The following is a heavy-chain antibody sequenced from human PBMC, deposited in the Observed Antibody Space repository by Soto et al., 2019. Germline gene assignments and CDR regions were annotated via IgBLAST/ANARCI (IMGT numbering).Heavy chain of an antibody. Sequence: ELQLVESGGRLVQPGGSLRLSCAASGFMFSAYWMSWVRQDPGKGLEWVATISGGASDKFYVDSVKGRFTISRDDSKTTLYLPMNSLRDEDTAVYYCGRKDWHCFDSWGQGTLVTVSS. V-gene: IGHV3-7*01. CDR2: ISGGASDK. D-gene: IGHD3-3*02. CDR1: GFMFSAYW. J-gene: IGHJ4*02. CDR3: GRKDWHCFDS.